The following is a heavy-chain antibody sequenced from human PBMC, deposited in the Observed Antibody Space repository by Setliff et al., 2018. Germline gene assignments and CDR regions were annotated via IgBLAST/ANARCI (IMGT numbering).Heavy chain of an antibody. J-gene: IGHJ6*03. CDR1: GGSISSGSYY. V-gene: IGHV4-61*09. CDR3: ARSNMGNYYVSGRYYYYYYMDV. D-gene: IGHD3-10*01. Sequence: SETLSLTCSVSGGSISSGSYYWTWIRQPAGKGLEWIGHIYTSGTTKYNPSLKSRVTISVDASKNQFFLKLTSVTAADTAVYYCARSNMGNYYVSGRYYYYYYMDVWGKGTTVTVSS. CDR2: IYTSGTT.